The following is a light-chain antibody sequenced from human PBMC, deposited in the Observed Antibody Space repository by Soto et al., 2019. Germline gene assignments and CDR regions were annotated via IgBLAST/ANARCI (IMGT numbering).Light chain of an antibody. CDR1: QSVSSSY. CDR3: QQYGSSPQT. Sequence: EIVMTQSPPTLSLSPGERATRSCRASQSVSSSYLAWYQQKPGQAPRLLIYGASSRATGIPDRFSGSGSGTDFTLTISRLEPEDFAVYYCQQYGSSPQTFGQGTKVDIK. V-gene: IGKV3-20*01. J-gene: IGKJ1*01. CDR2: GAS.